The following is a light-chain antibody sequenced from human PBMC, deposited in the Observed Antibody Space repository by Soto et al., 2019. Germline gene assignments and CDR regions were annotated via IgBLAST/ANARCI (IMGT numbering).Light chain of an antibody. J-gene: IGKJ2*01. CDR2: GAS. V-gene: IGKV3-15*01. CDR3: QQYNNWPGYT. CDR1: QSVSSN. Sequence: EIVMTQSPATLSVSPGERATLSCRASQSVSSNLAWYQQKPGQAPRLLIYGASTRATGIPARFSGSGSGTEFTLTISSLQSEDFAVYDCQQYNNWPGYTFGQGTKVDI.